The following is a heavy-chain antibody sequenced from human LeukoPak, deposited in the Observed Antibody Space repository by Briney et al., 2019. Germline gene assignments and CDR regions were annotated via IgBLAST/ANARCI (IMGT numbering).Heavy chain of an antibody. J-gene: IGHJ6*03. CDR3: ARWDGIGARPSLNYYYFYYMDV. Sequence: ASVKVSCKASGYTFTGYYMHWVRQAPGQGLEWMGRINLNSGGTNYAQKFQGRVTMTRDTSISTAYMELSRLRSDDTAVYYCARWDGIGARPSLNYYYFYYMDVWGDGTTVTVSS. CDR2: INLNSGGT. D-gene: IGHD6-6*01. CDR1: GYTFTGYY. V-gene: IGHV1-2*06.